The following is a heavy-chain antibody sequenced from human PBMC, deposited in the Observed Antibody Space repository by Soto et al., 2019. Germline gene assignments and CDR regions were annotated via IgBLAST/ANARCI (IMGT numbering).Heavy chain of an antibody. D-gene: IGHD3-22*01. J-gene: IGHJ4*02. V-gene: IGHV4-59*01. CDR2: IYYSGST. CDR1: GGSNSSCY. CDR3: ARDINYDSSGYYYEGGFDY. Sequence: SETLSLTGTESGGSNSSCYWSWIRQPPGKGLEWIGYIYYSGSTNYNPSLKSRVTISVDTSKNQFSLKLSSVAAADTAVYYCARDINYDSSGYYYEGGFDYWGQGTLVTVSS.